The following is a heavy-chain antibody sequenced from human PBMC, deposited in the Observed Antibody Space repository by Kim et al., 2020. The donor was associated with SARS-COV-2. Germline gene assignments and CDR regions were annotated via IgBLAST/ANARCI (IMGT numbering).Heavy chain of an antibody. D-gene: IGHD6-19*01. CDR1: GFTFSSYA. Sequence: GGSLRLSCAASGFTFSSYAMSWVRQAPGKGLEWVSAISGSGGSTYYADSVKGRFTISRDNSKNTLYLQMNSLRAEDTAVYYCAKDERGIAVAGHYWYFDLWGRGTLVTVSS. CDR3: AKDERGIAVAGHYWYFDL. J-gene: IGHJ2*01. V-gene: IGHV3-23*01. CDR2: ISGSGGST.